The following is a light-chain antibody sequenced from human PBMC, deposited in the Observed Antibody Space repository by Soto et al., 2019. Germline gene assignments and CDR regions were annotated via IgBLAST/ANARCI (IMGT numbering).Light chain of an antibody. J-gene: IGKJ5*01. CDR2: DAS. CDR3: QQYDDLPIT. CDR1: QDISRY. V-gene: IGKV1-33*01. Sequence: DIQLTQSPSFLSASVGDRVTITCRARQDISRYLAWYQQKSGKAPKLLISDASNLETGVPSRFSGGGSGTDFTFTITSLQPEDVAIYYCQQYDDLPITFGQGTRLEIK.